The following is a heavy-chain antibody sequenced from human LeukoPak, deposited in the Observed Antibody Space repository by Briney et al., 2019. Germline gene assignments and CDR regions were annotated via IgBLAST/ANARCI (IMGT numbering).Heavy chain of an antibody. Sequence: GGSLRLSCAASGFTFSSYWMSWVRQAPRKGLEWVANIKQDGSEKYYVDSVKGRFTISRDNAKNSLFLQMNSLRAEDTAVYYCAKGRDILTGYSDAFDIWGQGTMVTVSS. CDR2: IKQDGSEK. CDR3: AKGRDILTGYSDAFDI. V-gene: IGHV3-7*01. D-gene: IGHD3-9*01. J-gene: IGHJ3*02. CDR1: GFTFSSYW.